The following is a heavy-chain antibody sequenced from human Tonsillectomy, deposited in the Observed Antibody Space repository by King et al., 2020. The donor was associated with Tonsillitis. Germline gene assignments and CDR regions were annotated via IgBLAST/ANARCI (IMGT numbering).Heavy chain of an antibody. CDR1: GGSISSGGHY. CDR3: ARFTSDQWLPLEKNWFDP. J-gene: IGHJ5*02. Sequence: VQLQESGPGLVKPSQTLSLICTVSGGSISSGGHYWSWIRQHPGKGLEWIGYIYYTGSTYYNPSLKSRVTISVDTSKNQFSLKLTSVTAADTAVYSCARFTSDQWLPLEKNWFDPWGQGTLVTVSS. V-gene: IGHV4-31*03. CDR2: IYYTGST. D-gene: IGHD5-18*01.